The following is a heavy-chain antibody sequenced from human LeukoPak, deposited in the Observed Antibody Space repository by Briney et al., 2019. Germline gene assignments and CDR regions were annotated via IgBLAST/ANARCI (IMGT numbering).Heavy chain of an antibody. D-gene: IGHD3-22*01. J-gene: IGHJ4*02. V-gene: IGHV4-61*01. CDR1: GGSVSSGSYY. CDR3: AKNPAAVYYDSRGHRRRDYFDY. Sequence: SETLSLTCTVSGGSVSSGSYYWSWIRQPPGKGLEWIGYIYYSGSTNYNPSLKSRVTISVDTSKNQFSLKLSSVTAADTAVYYWAKNPAAVYYDSRGHRRRDYFDYWGQGTLGSGSS. CDR2: IYYSGST.